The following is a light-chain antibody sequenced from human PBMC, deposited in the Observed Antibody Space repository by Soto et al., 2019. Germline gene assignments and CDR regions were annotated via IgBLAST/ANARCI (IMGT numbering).Light chain of an antibody. CDR1: QDLTSW. J-gene: IGKJ1*01. V-gene: IGKV1-12*01. CDR2: GVS. CDR3: QQAKTFPWT. Sequence: HLTQSPSSVAASVGERVTITCRASQDLTSWLAWYQQKPGKAPKLLISGVSTLQGGVPSRFSGSASGTDVTLTINGLQPDYFATYFCQQAKTFPWTFGQGTRVEI.